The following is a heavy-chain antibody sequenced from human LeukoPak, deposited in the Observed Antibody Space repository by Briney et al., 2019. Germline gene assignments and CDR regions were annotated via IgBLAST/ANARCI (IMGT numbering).Heavy chain of an antibody. CDR2: IYSGGKT. Sequence: PGVSLRLSCAASEFAVSSNYMTWVRQAPGNGLEWVSVIYSGGKTYYADSVEGRFTTSRDNSKNAVYLQMNSLRAEDTAVYYCARYRMDAGSYTSGWFDPWGQGTLVTVSS. V-gene: IGHV3-53*01. CDR1: EFAVSSNY. CDR3: ARYRMDAGSYTSGWFDP. J-gene: IGHJ5*02. D-gene: IGHD3-10*01.